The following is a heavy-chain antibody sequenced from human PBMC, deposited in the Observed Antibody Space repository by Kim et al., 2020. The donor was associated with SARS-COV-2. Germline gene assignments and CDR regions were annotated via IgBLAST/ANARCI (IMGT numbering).Heavy chain of an antibody. D-gene: IGHD5-18*01. Sequence: NYAQKFQGRVTITADESTSTAYMELSSLRSEDTAVYYCARGSGYSSILDYWGQGTLVTVSS. J-gene: IGHJ4*02. CDR3: ARGSGYSSILDY. V-gene: IGHV1-69*01.